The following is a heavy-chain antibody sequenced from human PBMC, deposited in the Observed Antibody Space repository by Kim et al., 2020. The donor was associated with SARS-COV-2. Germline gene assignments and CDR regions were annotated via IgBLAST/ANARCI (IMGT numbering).Heavy chain of an antibody. J-gene: IGHJ4*02. Sequence: ASVKVSCKASGYTFTSYAMNWVRQAPGQGLEWLGWINTNTGNPTYAQGFTGRFVFSLDTSVSTAYLQISSLKAEDTAVYYCARTTYSSSWYVNFDYWGQGTLVTVSS. CDR2: INTNTGNP. D-gene: IGHD6-13*01. V-gene: IGHV7-4-1*02. CDR3: ARTTYSSSWYVNFDY. CDR1: GYTFTSYA.